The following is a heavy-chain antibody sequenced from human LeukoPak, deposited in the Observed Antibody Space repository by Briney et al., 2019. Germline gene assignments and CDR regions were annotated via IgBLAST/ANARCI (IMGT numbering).Heavy chain of an antibody. CDR1: GSTFSSYS. Sequence: GGSLRLSCAASGSTFSSYSMNWVRQAPGKGLEWVSYISSSSGTILYADSVKGRFTISRDNAKNSLYLQMNSLRAEDTAVYYCARGDYFDDSASPVDYWGQGTLVTVSS. D-gene: IGHD2/OR15-2a*01. V-gene: IGHV3-48*01. CDR3: ARGDYFDDSASPVDY. CDR2: ISSSSGTI. J-gene: IGHJ4*02.